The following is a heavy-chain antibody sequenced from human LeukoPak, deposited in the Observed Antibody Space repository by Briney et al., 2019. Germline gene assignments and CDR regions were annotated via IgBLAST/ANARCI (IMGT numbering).Heavy chain of an antibody. J-gene: IGHJ4*02. V-gene: IGHV1-69*05. Sequence: SSVKVSCKASGGTSSRYAMNWVRQAPGQGLEWMGGIIPFFGSANYAQKFRGRLTITTDESTFTSYMELSSLRYEDTAVYYCARGRDQTNTGYCDHWGQGTLVTVSS. D-gene: IGHD2-15*01. CDR3: ARGRDQTNTGYCDH. CDR2: IIPFFGSA. CDR1: GGTSSRYA.